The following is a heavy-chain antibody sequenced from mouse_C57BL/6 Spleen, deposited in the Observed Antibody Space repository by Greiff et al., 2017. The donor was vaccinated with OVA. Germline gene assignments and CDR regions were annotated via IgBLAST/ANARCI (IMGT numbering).Heavy chain of an antibody. V-gene: IGHV7-1*01. CDR3: ARASGSSYAYFDV. J-gene: IGHJ1*03. CDR2: SRNKANDYTT. CDR1: GFTFSDFY. Sequence: EVQRVESGGGLVQSGRSLRLSCATSGFTFSDFYMEWVRQAPGKGLEWIAASRNKANDYTTEYSASVKGRFIVSRDTSQSILSLQMNALRAEDTAIYSCARASGSSYAYFDVWGTGTTVTVSS. D-gene: IGHD1-1*01.